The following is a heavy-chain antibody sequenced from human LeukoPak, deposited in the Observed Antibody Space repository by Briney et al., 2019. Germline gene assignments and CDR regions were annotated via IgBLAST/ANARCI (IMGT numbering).Heavy chain of an antibody. CDR2: IIPIFGTA. CDR1: GGTFSSYA. V-gene: IGHV1-69*13. CDR3: ARLYCSSTSCYTNFGAFDI. J-gene: IGHJ3*02. D-gene: IGHD2-2*01. Sequence: SVKVSCKASGGTFSSYAISWVRQAPGQGLEWMGGIIPIFGTANYAQKFQGRVTITADESTSTAYMELSSLRSEDTAVYYCARLYCSSTSCYTNFGAFDIWGQGTMVTVPS.